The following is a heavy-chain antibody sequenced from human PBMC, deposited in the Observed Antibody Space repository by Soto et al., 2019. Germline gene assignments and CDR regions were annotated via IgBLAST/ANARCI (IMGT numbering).Heavy chain of an antibody. J-gene: IGHJ4*02. Sequence: QLVQSGSEVKKPGSSVKVSCQASGGTFSGYVVTWVRQAPGQGLEWMGEFVPLFGTTNYAQRFSGRITITAEESTSTAYMELRTLRYDDTAVYYCATHGLGVSSPPYVDNWGQGTLVTVSS. CDR1: GGTFSGYV. D-gene: IGHD2-2*01. CDR3: ATHGLGVSSPPYVDN. V-gene: IGHV1-69*01. CDR2: FVPLFGTT.